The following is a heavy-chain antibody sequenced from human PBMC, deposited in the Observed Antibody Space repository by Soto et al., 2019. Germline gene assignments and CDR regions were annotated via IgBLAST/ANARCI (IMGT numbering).Heavy chain of an antibody. CDR2: IDPSDSYT. Sequence: PGESLKISCNGSGYSFTSYWISWVRQMPGKGLEWMGRIDPSDSYTNYSPSFRGHVTISPDKSISTAYLQWSSLKASDTAMYYCARSYCSSTSCYSDGMDVWGQGTTVTVSS. CDR1: GYSFTSYW. CDR3: ARSYCSSTSCYSDGMDV. V-gene: IGHV5-10-1*01. D-gene: IGHD2-2*02. J-gene: IGHJ6*02.